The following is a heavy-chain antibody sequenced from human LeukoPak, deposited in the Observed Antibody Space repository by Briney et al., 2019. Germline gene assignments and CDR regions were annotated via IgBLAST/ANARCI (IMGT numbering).Heavy chain of an antibody. V-gene: IGHV3-23*01. CDR3: AKDPDIVGATTPDY. CDR2: ISGSGGST. D-gene: IGHD1-26*01. Sequence: GGSLRLSRAASGFTSSSYAMSSVRQAPGPGLEWLSAISGSGGSTYYADSVKGRFTISRDNSKNTLYLQMNSLRAEDTAVYYCAKDPDIVGATTPDYWGQGTLVTVSS. J-gene: IGHJ4*02. CDR1: GFTSSSYA.